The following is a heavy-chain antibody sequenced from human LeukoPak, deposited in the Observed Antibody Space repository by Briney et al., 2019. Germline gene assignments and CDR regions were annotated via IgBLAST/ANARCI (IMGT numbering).Heavy chain of an antibody. V-gene: IGHV3-21*01. CDR1: GFTFSSYS. CDR3: ARAAYSNYAFDY. D-gene: IGHD4-11*01. J-gene: IGHJ4*02. Sequence: GGSLRLSCAASGFTFSSYSMNWVRQAPGKGLEWVSSISSSSSHIYYADSVKGRFTISRDNAKNSLYLQMNSLRAEDTAVYYCARAAYSNYAFDYWGQGTLVTVSS. CDR2: ISSSSSHI.